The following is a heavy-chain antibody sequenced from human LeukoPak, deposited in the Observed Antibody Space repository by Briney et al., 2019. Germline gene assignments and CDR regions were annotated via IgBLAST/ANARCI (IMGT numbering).Heavy chain of an antibody. V-gene: IGHV3-23*01. CDR3: AKAGVISGWDY. CDR2: ICEEKSGSLT. CDR1: GFALTNYP. J-gene: IGHJ4*02. D-gene: IGHD3-3*02. Sequence: GGSLRLFCAASGFALTNYPMGWVRQAPGKGLEWVSGICEEKSGSLTKSADSVKGRFTISRDNSEKPPYMQMDSLTVDDTAVYYCAKAGVISGWDYWGQGVLVTVSS.